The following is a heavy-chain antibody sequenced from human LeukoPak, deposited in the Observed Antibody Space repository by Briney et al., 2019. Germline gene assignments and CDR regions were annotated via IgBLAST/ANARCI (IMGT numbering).Heavy chain of an antibody. CDR1: GFTFSSCW. J-gene: IGHJ4*02. Sequence: GGSLRLSCAASGFTFSSCWMSWVRQAPGKGLEWVANIKQDGSEKYYVDSVKGRFTISRDNAKNSLYLQMNSLRAEDTTVYYCARDKWELPWAFDYWGQGILVTVSS. CDR2: IKQDGSEK. D-gene: IGHD1-26*01. V-gene: IGHV3-7*01. CDR3: ARDKWELPWAFDY.